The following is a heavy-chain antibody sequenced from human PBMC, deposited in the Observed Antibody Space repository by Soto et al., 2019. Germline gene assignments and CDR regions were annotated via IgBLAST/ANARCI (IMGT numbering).Heavy chain of an antibody. D-gene: IGHD3-22*01. J-gene: IGHJ4*02. CDR3: SRRGYSDSSGSFGY. CDR1: GNXCTSYC. CDR2: SYPGHADT. V-gene: IGHV5-51*01. Sequence: EXLQICSKGSGNXCTSYCICWVRHMPGKGLELIGLSYPGHADTTYSPSFQCQVTISADKSISTAYLQWSSLKASDPAIYYCSRRGYSDSSGSFGYWGQGTLGTVSS.